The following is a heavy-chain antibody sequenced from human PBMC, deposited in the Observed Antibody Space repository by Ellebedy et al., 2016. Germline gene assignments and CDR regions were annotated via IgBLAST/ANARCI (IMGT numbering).Heavy chain of an antibody. V-gene: IGHV3-74*01. CDR2: IKSDGSST. J-gene: IGHJ5*02. Sequence: GGSLRLSXAASGFTFSSYWMHWVRQAPGKGLVWVSRIKSDGSSTVYADSVKGRFTISRDNAKNTLYLQMNSLRGEDSAVYFCAGSSSSGGNWFNPWGQGTLVTVSS. CDR1: GFTFSSYW. CDR3: AGSSSSGGNWFNP. D-gene: IGHD6-6*01.